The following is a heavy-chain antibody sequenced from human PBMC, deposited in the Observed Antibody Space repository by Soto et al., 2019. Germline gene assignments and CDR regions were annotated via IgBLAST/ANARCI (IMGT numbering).Heavy chain of an antibody. CDR1: GGSISSGGYY. J-gene: IGHJ4*02. CDR2: IYYSGST. CDR3: ARGGGYLGYSYGSGVYFDY. Sequence: PSETLSLTCTVSGGSISSGGYYWSWIRQHPGKGLEWIGYIYYSGSTYYNPSLKSRVTISVDTSKNQFSLKLSSVTAADTAVYYCARGGGYLGYSYGSGVYFDYWGQGTLVTVSS. V-gene: IGHV4-31*03. D-gene: IGHD5-18*01.